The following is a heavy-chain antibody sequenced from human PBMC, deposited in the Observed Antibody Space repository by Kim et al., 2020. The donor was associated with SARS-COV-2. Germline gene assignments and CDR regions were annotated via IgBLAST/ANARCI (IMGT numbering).Heavy chain of an antibody. V-gene: IGHV3-7*01. CDR2: RRPEGSEK. CDR3: ATGRGGGY. D-gene: IGHD1-26*01. CDR1: GFTFTTKW. Sequence: GGSLRLSCAVSGFTFTTKWMTWVRQTPGKGLERVASRRPEGSEKHYVDSVKGRATIYRDNAKSSLFLQMNSVRVEDTAVYYCATGRGGGYWGPGTLVTASS. J-gene: IGHJ4*02.